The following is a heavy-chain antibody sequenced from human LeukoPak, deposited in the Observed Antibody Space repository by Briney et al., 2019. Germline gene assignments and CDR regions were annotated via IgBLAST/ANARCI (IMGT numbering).Heavy chain of an antibody. CDR3: ARVGSSGWYNYSDY. V-gene: IGHV4-59*01. D-gene: IGHD6-19*01. J-gene: IGHJ4*02. Sequence: SETMSLTSTVSGGSISSYYWSWIRQPPGKGLEWIGYIYYSGSTNYNPSLKSRVTISVDTSKNQFSLKLSSVIAADTAVYYCARVGSSGWYNYSDYWGQGTLVTVSS. CDR1: GGSISSYY. CDR2: IYYSGST.